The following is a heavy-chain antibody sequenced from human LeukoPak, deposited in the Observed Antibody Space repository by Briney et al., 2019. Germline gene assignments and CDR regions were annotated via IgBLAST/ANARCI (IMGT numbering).Heavy chain of an antibody. J-gene: IGHJ4*02. Sequence: SGGSLRLSCAVSGFTFSSHAMTWVCQVPGKGLQWVSSISISGDDTHYADSVKGRFTISRDNSRNTLYLQMNSLRADDTAVYYCANEIRPNDYWGQGTLVTVSS. CDR3: ANEIRPNDY. CDR2: ISISGDDT. CDR1: GFTFSSHA. V-gene: IGHV3-23*01.